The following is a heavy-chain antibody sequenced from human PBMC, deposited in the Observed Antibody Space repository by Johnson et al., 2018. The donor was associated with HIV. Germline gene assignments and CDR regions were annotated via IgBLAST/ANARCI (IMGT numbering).Heavy chain of an antibody. V-gene: IGHV3-30-3*01. J-gene: IGHJ3*02. CDR1: GFTFSSYA. Sequence: VQLVESGGGVVQPGRSLRLSCAASGFTFSSYAMHWVRQAPGKGLEWVAVISYDGSNKYYADSVKGRFTISRDNSKNTLYLQMNSLRVADTAVYYCARDRSLWFRELWPRDAFDMWGQGTKITVSS. CDR3: ARDRSLWFRELWPRDAFDM. CDR2: ISYDGSNK. D-gene: IGHD3-10*01.